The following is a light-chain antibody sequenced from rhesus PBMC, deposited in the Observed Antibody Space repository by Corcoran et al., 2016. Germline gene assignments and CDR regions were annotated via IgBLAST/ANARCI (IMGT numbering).Light chain of an antibody. Sequence: DIQMTQSPSSLSASVGDRVTITCRASQGITNDLAWYQQKPGETPKLLIYEASSLQSGIPARFSGSGSGTDFTLPISSLQSEDFATYYCQHYYSTPYSFGPGTKVEIK. CDR1: QGITND. CDR2: EAS. J-gene: IGKJ2*01. CDR3: QHYYSTPYS. V-gene: IGKV1-25*01.